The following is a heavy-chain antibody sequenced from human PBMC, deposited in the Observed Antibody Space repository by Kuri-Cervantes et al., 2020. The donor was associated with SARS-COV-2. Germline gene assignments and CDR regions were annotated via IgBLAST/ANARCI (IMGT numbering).Heavy chain of an antibody. J-gene: IGHJ4*02. Sequence: GESLKISCAASGFTFSDYYMSWIRQAPGKGLEWVSYISSSGSTIYYADSVKGRFTISRDNAKNSLYLQMNSLRAEDTAVYYCARLDFWSGYWVDYWGQGTLVTVSS. V-gene: IGHV3-11*04. CDR3: ARLDFWSGYWVDY. CDR2: ISSSGSTI. CDR1: GFTFSDYY. D-gene: IGHD3-3*01.